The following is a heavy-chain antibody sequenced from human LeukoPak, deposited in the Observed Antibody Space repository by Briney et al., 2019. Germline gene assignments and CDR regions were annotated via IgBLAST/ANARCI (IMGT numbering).Heavy chain of an antibody. D-gene: IGHD3-10*01. V-gene: IGHV4-59*01. CDR3: AREARYYGSGSYDY. Sequence: SETLSLTCTVSGGSISGYYWSWIRQPPGKGLEWIGYVYYSGSTNYNPSLKNRVSMSVDTSKNQFSLKLSSVTAADTAVYYCAREARYYGSGSYDYWGQGTLVTVSS. CDR2: VYYSGST. CDR1: GGSISGYY. J-gene: IGHJ4*02.